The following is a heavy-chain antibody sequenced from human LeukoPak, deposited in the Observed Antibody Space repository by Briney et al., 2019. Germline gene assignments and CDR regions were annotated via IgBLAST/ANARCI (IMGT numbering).Heavy chain of an antibody. Sequence: KPSETLSLTCAVYGGSFSGYYWSWIRQPPGKGLEWIGEINHSGSTNYNPSLKSRVTISVDTSKNQFSLKLSSVTAADTAVYYCARGSMVAVAGTLVYWGQGTLVTVSS. D-gene: IGHD6-19*01. J-gene: IGHJ4*02. V-gene: IGHV4-34*01. CDR3: ARGSMVAVAGTLVY. CDR2: INHSGST. CDR1: GGSFSGYY.